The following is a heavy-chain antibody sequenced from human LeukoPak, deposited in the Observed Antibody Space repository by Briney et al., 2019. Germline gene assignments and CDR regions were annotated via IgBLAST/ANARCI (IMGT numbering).Heavy chain of an antibody. Sequence: SETLSLTCAVYGGSFSGYYWSWIRQPPGKGLEWIGEINHSGSTNYNPSLKGRVTISVDTSKNQFSLKLSSVTAADTAVYYCARQWGYSYGPGYYFDYWGQGTLVTVSS. V-gene: IGHV4-34*01. J-gene: IGHJ4*02. D-gene: IGHD5-18*01. CDR2: INHSGST. CDR1: GGSFSGYY. CDR3: ARQWGYSYGPGYYFDY.